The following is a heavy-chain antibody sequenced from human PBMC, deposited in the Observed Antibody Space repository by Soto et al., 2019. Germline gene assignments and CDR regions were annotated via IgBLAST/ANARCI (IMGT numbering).Heavy chain of an antibody. CDR3: ARENCKESPKDY. CDR1: GYTFNRYG. Sequence: QVQLVQSGAEVKEPGASVKVSCKASGYTFNRYGVSWVRQAPGQGLEWMGWINIYNGKTDYAQKFQGRVSVTTDTSTTTVYMELRSLRSDDTAVYYWARENCKESPKDYWGQGTLVTVSS. CDR2: INIYNGKT. D-gene: IGHD1-1*01. J-gene: IGHJ4*02. V-gene: IGHV1-18*01.